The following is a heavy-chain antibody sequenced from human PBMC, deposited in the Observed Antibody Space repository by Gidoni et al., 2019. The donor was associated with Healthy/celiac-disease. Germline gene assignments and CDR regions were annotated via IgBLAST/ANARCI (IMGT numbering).Heavy chain of an antibody. V-gene: IGHV3-23*01. D-gene: IGHD2-2*03. CDR1: GFTFSSYA. CDR2: ISGSGGRT. CDR3: AKDLDIVVVPADAFDI. J-gene: IGHJ3*02. Sequence: EVQLLESGGGLVQPGGSLRLSCAASGFTFSSYAMSWVRQAPGKGLEWVSAISGSGGRTYYADSVKGRFTISRDNSKNTLYLQMNSLRAEDTAVYYCAKDLDIVVVPADAFDIWGQGTMVTVSS.